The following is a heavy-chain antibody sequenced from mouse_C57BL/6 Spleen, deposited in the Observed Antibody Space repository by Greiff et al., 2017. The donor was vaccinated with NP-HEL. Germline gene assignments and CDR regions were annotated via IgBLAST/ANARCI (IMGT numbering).Heavy chain of an antibody. J-gene: IGHJ4*01. CDR1: GFSLTSYG. CDR2: IWRGGSK. CDR3: ARDYGDAMDD. V-gene: IGHV2-2*01. D-gene: IGHD2-4*01. Sequence: VQLQESGPGLVQPSQSLSITCTVSGFSLTSYGVHWVRQSPGKGLEWLGVIWRGGSKDYNAAFISRLSISKDNSKSQVFFKTNSQQADDTSIYYCARDYGDAMDDWGQGTSVTVAT.